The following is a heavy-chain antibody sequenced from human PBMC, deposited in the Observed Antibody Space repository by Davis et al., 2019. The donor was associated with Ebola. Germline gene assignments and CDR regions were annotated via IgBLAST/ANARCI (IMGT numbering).Heavy chain of an antibody. CDR3: AGSFGEIFGVVEVGFDP. CDR2: NIPILGIA. V-gene: IGHV1-69*04. CDR1: GYTFTSYG. D-gene: IGHD3-3*01. Sequence: AASVKVSCKASGYTFTSYGIRWVRQAPGQGFEWMGRNIPILGIANYAQKFQGRVTNTADKSTSTAYMELSSLRSEDTAVYYCAGSFGEIFGVVEVGFDPGGQGTTVTVAS. J-gene: IGHJ6*02.